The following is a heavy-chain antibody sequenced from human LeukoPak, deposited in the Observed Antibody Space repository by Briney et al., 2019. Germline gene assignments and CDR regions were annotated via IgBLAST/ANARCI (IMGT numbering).Heavy chain of an antibody. D-gene: IGHD3-16*01. V-gene: IGHV4-59*11. Sequence: SETLSLTCTVSGGSISGHYWSWIRQPPGKGLEWIGYICYSGSTNYNPSLKSRVTISVDTSKNQFSLKLSSVTAADTAVYYCARDGGRRNWFDPWGQGTLVTVSS. J-gene: IGHJ5*02. CDR3: ARDGGRRNWFDP. CDR1: GGSISGHY. CDR2: ICYSGST.